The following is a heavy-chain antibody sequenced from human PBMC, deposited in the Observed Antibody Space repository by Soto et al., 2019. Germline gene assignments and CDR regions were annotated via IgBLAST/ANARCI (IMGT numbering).Heavy chain of an antibody. CDR3: ARDAEYCGGDCADY. V-gene: IGHV1-69*08. D-gene: IGHD2-21*02. CDR2: IIPILGIA. Sequence: QVQLVQSGAEVKKPGSSVKVSCKASGGTFSSYTISWVRQAPGQGLEWMGRIIPILGIANYAQKFQGRVTITADKSTSTAYMELSSLRSEDTAVYYCARDAEYCGGDCADYWGQGTLVTVSS. CDR1: GGTFSSYT. J-gene: IGHJ4*02.